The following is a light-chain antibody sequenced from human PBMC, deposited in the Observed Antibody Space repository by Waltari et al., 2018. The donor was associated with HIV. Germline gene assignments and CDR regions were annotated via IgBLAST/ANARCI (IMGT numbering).Light chain of an antibody. V-gene: IGLV3-19*01. CDR3: YSRDASGSHGV. CDR1: SLSSYY. J-gene: IGLJ1*01. Sequence: SSELTQDPAVSVALGQTVRITCQGDSLSSYYASWYQQKPGQAPKLVIFRKDSRPSGIPDRFSASSSRNSATLTITGAQAEDEADYYCYSRDASGSHGVFGPGTKVTIL. CDR2: RKD.